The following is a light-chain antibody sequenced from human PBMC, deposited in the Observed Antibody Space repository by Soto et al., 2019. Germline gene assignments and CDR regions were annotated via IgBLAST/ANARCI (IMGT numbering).Light chain of an antibody. J-gene: IGKJ5*01. CDR3: QQYGGSPAIT. Sequence: EIVLTQSPGTLSLSPGERATLSCRAIQSVSSSYLAWYQQKPGQAPRLLIYGASSRATGIPDRFRASASGTDFTLTISRLEPEDFAVYFCQQYGGSPAITFGQGTRLEIK. CDR1: QSVSSSY. CDR2: GAS. V-gene: IGKV3-20*01.